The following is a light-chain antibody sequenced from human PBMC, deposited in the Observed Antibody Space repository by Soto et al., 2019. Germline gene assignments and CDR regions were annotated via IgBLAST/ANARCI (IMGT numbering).Light chain of an antibody. J-gene: IGKJ5*01. V-gene: IGKV1-12*01. Sequence: QVTQSPSSLSASVGDRVTITCRASQSISSWFAWYQQKPGKAPKLLIYAASTLQSGVPSRFSGSGSGTDFTLTISSLQPEDFATYFCQQVKSYPITFGQGTRLEIK. CDR3: QQVKSYPIT. CDR2: AAS. CDR1: QSISSW.